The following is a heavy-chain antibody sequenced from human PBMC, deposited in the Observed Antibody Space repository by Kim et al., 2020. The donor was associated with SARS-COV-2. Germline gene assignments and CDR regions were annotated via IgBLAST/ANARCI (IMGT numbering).Heavy chain of an antibody. CDR3: ARQISDSSRLDS. CDR1: SDSISGYY. D-gene: IGHD6-13*01. CDR2: IYSSGGA. J-gene: IGHJ5*01. Sequence: SETLSLTCTVSSDSISGYYWSWIRRPPGKGLEWIGVIYSSGGANYNPSLNSRVTISVDTSKNQFSLKLSSVTAADTAVYYFARQISDSSRLDSWGQGTLV. V-gene: IGHV4-59*08.